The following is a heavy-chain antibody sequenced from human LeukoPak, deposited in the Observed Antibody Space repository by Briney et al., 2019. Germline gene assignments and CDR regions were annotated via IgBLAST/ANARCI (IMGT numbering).Heavy chain of an antibody. D-gene: IGHD6-19*01. CDR2: IGTAGDT. CDR1: GFTFSSYG. J-gene: IGHJ6*02. CDR3: ARTSVSSGWYGNYYYYVMDV. V-gene: IGHV3-13*01. Sequence: GGSLRLSCAASGFTFSSYGMHWVRQATGKGLEWVSAIGTAGDTYYPGSVKGRFTISRENAKNSLYLQMNSLRAGDTAVYYCARTSVSSGWYGNYYYYVMDVWGQGTTVTVSS.